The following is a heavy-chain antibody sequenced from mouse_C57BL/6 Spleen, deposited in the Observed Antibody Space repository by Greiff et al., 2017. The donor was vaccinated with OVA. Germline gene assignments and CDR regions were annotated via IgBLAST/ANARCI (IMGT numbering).Heavy chain of an antibody. Sequence: EVQLMESGGGLVQSGRSLRLSCATSGFTFSDFYMEWVRQAPGKGLEWIAASRNKANDYTKEYSASVKGRFIVSRDTSQRLLYLQMNALSSEDTAIYYVARDKLGRCYFDYWGQGTTLTVSS. CDR2: SRNKANDYTK. CDR3: ARDKLGRCYFDY. V-gene: IGHV7-1*01. J-gene: IGHJ2*01. CDR1: GFTFSDFY. D-gene: IGHD4-1*01.